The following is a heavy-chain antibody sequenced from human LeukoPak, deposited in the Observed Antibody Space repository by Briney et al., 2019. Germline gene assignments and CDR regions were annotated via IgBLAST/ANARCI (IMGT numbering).Heavy chain of an antibody. V-gene: IGHV1-2*02. CDR2: MNPNSGAT. D-gene: IGHD1/OR15-1a*01. J-gene: IGHJ4*02. CDR3: ARSGITTFPNFDY. Sequence: ASVKVSCKASGYTFSGYYIHWVRQAPGQGLEWMGWMNPNSGATNNAQKFQGRVTLSRDTSISTAYMELRKLRSDDTAVYYCARSGITTFPNFDYWGQGTLVTVSS. CDR1: GYTFSGYY.